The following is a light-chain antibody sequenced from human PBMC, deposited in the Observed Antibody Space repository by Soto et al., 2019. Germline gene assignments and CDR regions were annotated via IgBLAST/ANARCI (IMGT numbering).Light chain of an antibody. CDR2: KDS. Sequence: SSELTQPSSVSVSPGQTARITCSGDVLAKKYARWFQQKPGQAPVVVIYKDSERPSGIPERFSGFSSGTTVTLTISGAQVEDEADYYCYSAADNNLVFGGGTKLTVL. V-gene: IGLV3-27*01. J-gene: IGLJ2*01. CDR1: VLAKKY. CDR3: YSAADNNLV.